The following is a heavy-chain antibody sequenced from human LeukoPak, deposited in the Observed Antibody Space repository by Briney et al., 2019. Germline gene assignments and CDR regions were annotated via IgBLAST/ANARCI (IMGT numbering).Heavy chain of an antibody. CDR1: GYTFTSYG. D-gene: IGHD2-2*01. CDR3: VRERQRGSTSNYYYYGMDV. V-gene: IGHV1-18*01. Sequence: GASVKVSCKASGYTFTSYGISWVRQAPGQGLEWMGWISAYNGNTNYAQKLQGRVTMTTDTSTSTAYMELRSLRSDDTAVYYCVRERQRGSTSNYYYYGMDVWGQGTTVTVSS. CDR2: ISAYNGNT. J-gene: IGHJ6*02.